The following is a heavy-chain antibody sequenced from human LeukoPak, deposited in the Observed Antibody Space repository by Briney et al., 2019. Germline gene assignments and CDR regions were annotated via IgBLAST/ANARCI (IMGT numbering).Heavy chain of an antibody. V-gene: IGHV5-51*01. CDR3: ARRSVAAAGTDYYGMDV. CDR1: GCFFTSYW. CDR2: IYPGDSDN. J-gene: IGHJ6*04. Sequence: GGALKISCKGSGCFFTSYWIGGGRQLPGKGLEWMGIIYPGDSDNRYSTSFEGQVTISADKSIHTAYLQCTSLKASHTAMYYCARRSVAAAGTDYYGMDVWGKATTVTVSS. D-gene: IGHD6-13*01.